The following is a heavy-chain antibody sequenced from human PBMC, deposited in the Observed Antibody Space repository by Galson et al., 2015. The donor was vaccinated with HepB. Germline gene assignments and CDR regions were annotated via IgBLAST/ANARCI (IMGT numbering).Heavy chain of an antibody. CDR1: EFTFTRFW. CDR3: ARGGGRLSDL. CDR2: TKEDGSEK. D-gene: IGHD2/OR15-2a*01. V-gene: IGHV3-7*03. J-gene: IGHJ5*02. Sequence: SLRLSCAASEFTFTRFWMTWVRQAPGKGLEWVATTKEDGSEKYYVDSVKGRFSISRDNTKNSLFLQMNSLRDEDTAIYYCARGGGRLSDLWGQGTLVTVSS.